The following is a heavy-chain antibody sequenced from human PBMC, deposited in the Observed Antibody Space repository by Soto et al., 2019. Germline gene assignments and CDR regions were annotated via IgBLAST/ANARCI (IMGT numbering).Heavy chain of an antibody. Sequence: GGSLILSCAASGLTFSNYRMMWVRQSPGKGLEWVSSLGTTSDYISYADSVKGRFTISRDNAKNSLYLQMSSLRVEGTAVYYCARVREDYYMDVWGKGTTVTVPS. CDR2: LGTTSDYI. V-gene: IGHV3-21*01. CDR1: GLTFSNYR. J-gene: IGHJ6*03. CDR3: ARVREDYYMDV.